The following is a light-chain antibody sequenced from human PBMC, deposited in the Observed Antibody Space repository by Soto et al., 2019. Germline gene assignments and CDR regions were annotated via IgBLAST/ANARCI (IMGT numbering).Light chain of an antibody. V-gene: IGKV1-8*01. CDR2: AAS. J-gene: IGKJ5*01. CDR1: QGISSY. Sequence: AIRMTQSPSSLSASTGDRVTITCRASQGISSYLAWYQQKPEKAPKLLIYAASTLQSGVPSRFSGSGSGTDFTLTISCLQSEDFATYYCQQYYSYPPITVGQGTRLESK. CDR3: QQYYSYPPIT.